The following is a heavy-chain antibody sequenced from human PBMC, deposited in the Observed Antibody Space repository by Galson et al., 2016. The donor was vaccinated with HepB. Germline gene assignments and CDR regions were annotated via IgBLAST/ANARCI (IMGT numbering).Heavy chain of an antibody. CDR2: ISAYNGNT. J-gene: IGHJ6*02. CDR1: GYTFTSYG. Sequence: SVKVSCKASGYTFTSYGINWVRQAPGQGLEWMGWISAYNGNTNYEQKLQGRVTMTKDTSTSTAYMELRSLRSDDTAAYHCAGAHPMWVRGDEYGIDVWGQGTPVTVSS. D-gene: IGHD3-10*02. V-gene: IGHV1-18*04. CDR3: AGAHPMWVRGDEYGIDV.